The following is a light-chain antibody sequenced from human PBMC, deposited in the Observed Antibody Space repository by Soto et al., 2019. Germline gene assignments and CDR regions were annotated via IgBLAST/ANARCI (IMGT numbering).Light chain of an antibody. CDR2: EGS. J-gene: IGLJ1*01. Sequence: QSVLTQPASVSGSPGQSITISCTGTSSNVGTYNLVPWYQQHSGKAPKLMIYEGSKRPSGVSNRFSGSKSGTTASLTISGLQAEDEADYYCCSYAGSSTYVFGTGTKVTVL. CDR3: CSYAGSSTYV. V-gene: IGLV2-23*01. CDR1: SSNVGTYNL.